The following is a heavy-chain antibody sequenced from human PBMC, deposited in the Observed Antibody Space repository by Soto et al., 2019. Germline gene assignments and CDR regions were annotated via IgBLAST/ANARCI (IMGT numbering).Heavy chain of an antibody. CDR2: IYYSGST. CDR3: ARVRDCSGGTCYSWWFDP. Sequence: SEPLSRSCSGSGGAIISGGDDWGWIGQAPGRGLEWIGHIYYSGSTKYNPSLKSRVTISVDTSKNQLSLKLSSVTAADTAVYYCARVRDCSGGTCYSWWFDPWGQGTLVTVS. CDR1: GGAIISGGDD. D-gene: IGHD2-15*01. V-gene: IGHV4-61*08. J-gene: IGHJ5*02.